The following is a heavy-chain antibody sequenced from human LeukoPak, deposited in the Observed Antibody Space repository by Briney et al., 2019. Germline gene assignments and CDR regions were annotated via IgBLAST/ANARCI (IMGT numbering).Heavy chain of an antibody. CDR3: ARDPTADDY. V-gene: IGHV3-23*01. D-gene: IGHD2-2*01. CDR2: ISGSGGTT. Sequence: GGSLRLSCAASGFTFNIYAMNWVRQAPGKGLEWVSGISGSGGTTYYADSVKGRFTISRDNAKNSLFLQMNSLRAEDTAIYYCARDPTADDYWGQGTLVTVSS. J-gene: IGHJ4*02. CDR1: GFTFNIYA.